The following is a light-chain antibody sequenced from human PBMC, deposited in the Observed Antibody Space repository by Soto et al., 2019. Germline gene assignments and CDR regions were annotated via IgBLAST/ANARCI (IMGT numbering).Light chain of an antibody. CDR2: AAS. Sequence: AIRMTQSPSSFSASTGDRVTITCRASQGISSYLAWYQQKPGKAPKLLIYAASTLQSGVPSRVSGSGSGTDFTLTISCLQSEDVATYYCQQYYSYPLTFGEGAKVEIK. J-gene: IGKJ4*01. CDR1: QGISSY. CDR3: QQYYSYPLT. V-gene: IGKV1-8*01.